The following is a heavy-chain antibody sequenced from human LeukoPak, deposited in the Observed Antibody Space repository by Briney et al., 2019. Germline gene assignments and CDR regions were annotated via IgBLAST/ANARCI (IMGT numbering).Heavy chain of an antibody. V-gene: IGHV3-7*03. D-gene: IGHD6-25*01. CDR1: GFSFSNYW. CDR2: IKEDGNEK. Sequence: GGSLRLSCAASGFSFSNYWMTWVRQAPGKGLEWVAHIKEDGNEKYYVDSVKGRFTISRDNAKNSLDLQMNSLRAEDTAVYYCARVSGWDFDYWGQGALVTVSS. CDR3: ARVSGWDFDY. J-gene: IGHJ4*02.